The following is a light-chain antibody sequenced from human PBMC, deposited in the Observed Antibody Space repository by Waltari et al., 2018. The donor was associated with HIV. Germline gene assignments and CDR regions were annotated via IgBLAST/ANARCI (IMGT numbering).Light chain of an antibody. CDR2: DVS. CDR1: SSDVGGYNY. V-gene: IGLV2-14*01. J-gene: IGLJ2*01. Sequence: QSALTQPASVSGSPGQSITISCTGTSSDVGGYNYGSWYQQHPGKATKHMIYDVSNRTSGVSNRCSGSKSGNTVSLTSSGLQAEDEADYYWSSCTSSSTLVFGGGTKLTVL. CDR3: SSCTSSSTLV.